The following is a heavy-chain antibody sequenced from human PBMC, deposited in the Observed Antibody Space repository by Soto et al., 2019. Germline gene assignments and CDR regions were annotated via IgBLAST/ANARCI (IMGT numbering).Heavy chain of an antibody. J-gene: IGHJ6*02. CDR3: AAGGYPSYGMDV. V-gene: IGHV1-58*01. Sequence: GAAVKVSCKASGFTFTSSAVQWVRQARGQRLEWIGWIVVGSGNTNYAQKFQERVTITRDMSTSTAYMELSSLRSEDTAVYYCAAGGYPSYGMDVWGQGTTVTVSS. CDR1: GFTFTSSA. D-gene: IGHD6-25*01. CDR2: IVVGSGNT.